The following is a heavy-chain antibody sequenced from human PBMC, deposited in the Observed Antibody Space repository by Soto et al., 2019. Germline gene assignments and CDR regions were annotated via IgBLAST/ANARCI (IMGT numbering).Heavy chain of an antibody. CDR2: ISVSGGST. V-gene: IGHV3-23*01. CDR3: AKGRLVVVTAIPFDY. Sequence: PGGSLSLSCAASGFTFSSYAMSWVRQAPGKGLEWVSAISVSGGSTYYADSVKGRFTISRDNSKNTLYLQMNSLRAEDTAVYYCAKGRLVVVTAIPFDYWGQGTLVTVSS. D-gene: IGHD2-21*02. J-gene: IGHJ4*02. CDR1: GFTFSSYA.